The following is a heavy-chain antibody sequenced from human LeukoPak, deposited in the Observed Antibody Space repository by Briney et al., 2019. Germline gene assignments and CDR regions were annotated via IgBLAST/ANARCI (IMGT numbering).Heavy chain of an antibody. J-gene: IGHJ4*02. D-gene: IGHD1-26*01. Sequence: AASVKVSCKASGYTFTSYYMHWVRQAPGQGLEWMGIINPSGGSTSYAQKFQGRVTMTRDTSTSAVYMELSSLRSEDTAVYYCARVDWELFAFDYWGQGILVTVSS. CDR2: INPSGGST. CDR3: ARVDWELFAFDY. V-gene: IGHV1-46*01. CDR1: GYTFTSYY.